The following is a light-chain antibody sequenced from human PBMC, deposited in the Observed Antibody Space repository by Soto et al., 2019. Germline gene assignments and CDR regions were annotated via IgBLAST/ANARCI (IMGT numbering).Light chain of an antibody. CDR1: QSISSY. Sequence: DIQMTQSPSSLSASVVDRVTITCRASQSISSYLNWYQQKPGKAPKLLIYAASSLQSGVPSRFSGSGSGTDFTITISSLQPEDFATYYCQQSYSTPLTYGGGTKVEIK. CDR2: AAS. CDR3: QQSYSTPLT. V-gene: IGKV1-39*01. J-gene: IGKJ4*01.